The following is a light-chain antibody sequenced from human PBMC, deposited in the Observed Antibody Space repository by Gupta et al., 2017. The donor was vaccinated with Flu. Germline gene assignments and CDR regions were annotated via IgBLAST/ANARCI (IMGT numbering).Light chain of an antibody. CDR3: SSYTSTSTFYV. CDR1: RHDVGRSDS. J-gene: IGLJ1*01. V-gene: IGLV2-14*03. Sequence: QSALTQPAPVSGTPGQSIAFSCTGTRHDVGRSDSVSWYQQHPDKAPKLIIFDVTNRPSGVSSRFSGSKSGNTASMTISGLQAEDETDYYCSSYTSTSTFYVFGTGTGVTV. CDR2: DVT.